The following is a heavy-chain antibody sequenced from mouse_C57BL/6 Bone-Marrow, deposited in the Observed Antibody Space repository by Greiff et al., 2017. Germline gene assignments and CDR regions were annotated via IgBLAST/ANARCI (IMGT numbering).Heavy chain of an antibody. Sequence: EVQLVESGGGLVKPGGSLKLSCAASGFTFSDYGMHWVRQAPEKGLAWVAYISSGSSTIYYADTVKGRFTISRDNAKNTLFLQMTSLRSEDTAMYYCACITTVVSHGWYFDVWSTGTTVTVSS. J-gene: IGHJ1*03. D-gene: IGHD1-1*01. V-gene: IGHV5-17*01. CDR3: ACITTVVSHGWYFDV. CDR1: GFTFSDYG. CDR2: ISSGSSTI.